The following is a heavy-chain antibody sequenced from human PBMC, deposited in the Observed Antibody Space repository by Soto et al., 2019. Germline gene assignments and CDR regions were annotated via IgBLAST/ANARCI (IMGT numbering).Heavy chain of an antibody. CDR1: GGSISSSIYY. CDR2: IYYSGVT. D-gene: IGHD6-19*01. J-gene: IGHJ4*02. V-gene: IGHV4-39*01. Sequence: SETLSHTWTVSGGSISSSIYYGEGIRQPPGKGLEWSGSIYYSGVTYYNPSRKSRVTISVDTSKNQFSLTLSTVTAADTAVYYCASLGAVAGNDYWGQGTLVTVSS. CDR3: ASLGAVAGNDY.